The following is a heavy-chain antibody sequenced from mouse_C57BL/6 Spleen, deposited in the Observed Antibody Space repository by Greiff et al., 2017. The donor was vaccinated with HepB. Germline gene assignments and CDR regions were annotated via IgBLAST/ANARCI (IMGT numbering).Heavy chain of an antibody. CDR1: GFSFNTYA. J-gene: IGHJ2*01. CDR3: VRGEYYFDY. V-gene: IGHV10-1*01. Sequence: EVQVVESGGGLVQPKGSLKLSCAASGFSFNTYAMNWVRQAPGKGLEWVARIRSKSNNYATYYADSVKDRFTISRDDSESMLYLQMNNLKTEDTAMYYCVRGEYYFDYWGQGTTLTVSS. CDR2: IRSKSNNYAT.